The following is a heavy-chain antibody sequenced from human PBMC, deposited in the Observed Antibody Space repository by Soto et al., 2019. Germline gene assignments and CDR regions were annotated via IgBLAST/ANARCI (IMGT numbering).Heavy chain of an antibody. D-gene: IGHD3-3*01. CDR2: IIPILGIA. CDR1: GGTFSSYT. V-gene: IGHV1-69*02. CDR3: AGGTFDFWLEATNYYYCMDV. Sequence: SVKVSCKASGGTFSSYTISWVRQAPGQGLEWMGRIIPILGIANYAQKFQGRVTITADKSTSTAYMELSSLRSEDTAVYYCAGGTFDFWLEATNYYYCMDVWGKGTTVTVSS. J-gene: IGHJ6*03.